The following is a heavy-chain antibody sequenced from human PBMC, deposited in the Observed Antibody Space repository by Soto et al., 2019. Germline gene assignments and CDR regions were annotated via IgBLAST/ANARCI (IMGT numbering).Heavy chain of an antibody. J-gene: IGHJ6*02. D-gene: IGHD3-3*01. CDR3: ARYRVYYDFWSGYYELYYCGMDV. Sequence: SVKVSCKASGGTFSSYAISWVRQAPGQGLEWMGGIIPIFGTANYAQKFQGRVTITADESTSTAYMELSSLRSEDTAVYYCARYRVYYDFWSGYYELYYCGMDVWGQGTTVTVSS. V-gene: IGHV1-69*13. CDR2: IIPIFGTA. CDR1: GGTFSSYA.